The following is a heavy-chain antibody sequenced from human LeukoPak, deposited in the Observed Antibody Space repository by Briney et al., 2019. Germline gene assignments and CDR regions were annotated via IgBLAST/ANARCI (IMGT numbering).Heavy chain of an antibody. CDR3: ARDQEGSGTDY. D-gene: IGHD3-10*01. V-gene: IGHV4-31*03. CDR1: GGSISSGDYY. J-gene: IGHJ4*02. CDR2: IYYSGST. Sequence: SETLSLTCTVSGGSISSGDYYWSWIRQHPGKGLEWIGYIYYSGSTYYNPSPKSRVTISLDTSKNQFSLKLSSVTAADTAVYYCARDQEGSGTDYWGQGTLVTVSS.